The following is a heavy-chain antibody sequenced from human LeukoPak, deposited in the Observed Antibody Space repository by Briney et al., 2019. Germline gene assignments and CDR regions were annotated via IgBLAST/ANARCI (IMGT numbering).Heavy chain of an antibody. CDR3: ARSSGTGTFSY. Sequence: SETLSLTCTVSGDSISRSTYYWAWIRQPPGKGLEWIGSVYYGRSPYFNPSLESRATISVDTSKNHFSLKMSSVTAADTAVYYCARSSGTGTFSYWGQGTLATVSS. V-gene: IGHV4-39*02. CDR1: GDSISRSTYY. J-gene: IGHJ4*02. D-gene: IGHD6-25*01. CDR2: VYYGRSP.